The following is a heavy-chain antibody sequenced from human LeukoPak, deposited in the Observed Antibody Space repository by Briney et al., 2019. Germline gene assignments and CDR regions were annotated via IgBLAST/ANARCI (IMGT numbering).Heavy chain of an antibody. V-gene: IGHV4-39*01. CDR3: ARRSGYDLTHAFDI. J-gene: IGHJ3*02. Sequence: SETLSLTCTVSGGSISSSSYYWGWIRQPPGKGLEWIGSIYYSGSTYYNPSLKSRVTISVDTSKNQFSLKLSSVTAADTAVYYCARRSGYDLTHAFDIWGQGTMVTVSS. CDR1: GGSISSSSYY. CDR2: IYYSGST. D-gene: IGHD5-12*01.